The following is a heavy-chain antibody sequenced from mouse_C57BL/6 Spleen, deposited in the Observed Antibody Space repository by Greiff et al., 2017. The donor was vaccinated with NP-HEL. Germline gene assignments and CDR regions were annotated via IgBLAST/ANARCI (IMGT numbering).Heavy chain of an antibody. Sequence: EVKLMESEGGLVQPGSSMKLSCTASGFTFSDYYMAWVRQVPEKGLEWVANINYDGSSTYYLDSLKSRFILSRDNAKNILYLQMGSLKSEDTATYYCARDRYGNYWYFDVWGTGTTVTVSS. V-gene: IGHV5-16*01. D-gene: IGHD2-10*02. J-gene: IGHJ1*03. CDR3: ARDRYGNYWYFDV. CDR2: INYDGSST. CDR1: GFTFSDYY.